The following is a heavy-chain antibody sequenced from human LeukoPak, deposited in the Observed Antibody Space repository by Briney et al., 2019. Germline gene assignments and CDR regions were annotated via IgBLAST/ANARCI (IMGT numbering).Heavy chain of an antibody. CDR1: GGSVTSTDW. J-gene: IGHJ4*02. D-gene: IGHD6-25*01. V-gene: IGHV4-4*02. CDR3: AREGGFYRPLDY. CDR2: VHLDGRT. Sequence: SETLSLTCDVSGGSVTSTDWWTWFRQPPGKGLEWIGEVHLDGRTNYNPSLKSRLVMSADLPENHISLKLTSVTAADTAVYYCAREGGFYRPLDYSGQGTLVTVSS.